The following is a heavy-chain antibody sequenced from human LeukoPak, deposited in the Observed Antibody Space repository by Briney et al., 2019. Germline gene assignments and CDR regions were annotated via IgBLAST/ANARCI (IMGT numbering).Heavy chain of an antibody. D-gene: IGHD4/OR15-4a*01. Sequence: ASVKVSCKVSGYTFTGYYIQWVRQAPGQGLEWMGIINPSGGSTSYAQKFQGRVTMTRDTSTSTVYMELSSLRSEDTAVYYCVRDMSLEAHDYCNWFDPWGQGTLVTVSS. CDR1: GYTFTGYY. CDR2: INPSGGST. J-gene: IGHJ5*02. V-gene: IGHV1-46*01. CDR3: VRDMSLEAHDYCNWFDP.